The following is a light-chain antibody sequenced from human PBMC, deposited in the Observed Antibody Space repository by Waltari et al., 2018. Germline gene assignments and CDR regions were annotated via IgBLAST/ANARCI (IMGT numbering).Light chain of an antibody. Sequence: DIQMTQSPSAVSAFVGDRVIITCRASQGITSRLAWYQQKPGRAPKLLIYDASSVQSGFPSRSSGSGSETDFTLTINNLQPKDIATYFCQQANTFPVTFGPGTKVDIK. CDR3: QQANTFPVT. J-gene: IGKJ3*01. V-gene: IGKV1-12*01. CDR2: DAS. CDR1: QGITSR.